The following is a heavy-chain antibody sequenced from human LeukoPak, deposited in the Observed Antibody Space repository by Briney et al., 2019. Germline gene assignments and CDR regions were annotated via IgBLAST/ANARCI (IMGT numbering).Heavy chain of an antibody. J-gene: IGHJ5*02. Sequence: SETLSLTCTVSGGSISSYYWSWIRQPPGKGLEWIGYIYYSGSTYYNPSLKSRVTISVDTSKNQFSLKLSSVTAADTAVYYCARIGSGNWFDPWGQGTLVTVSS. CDR1: GGSISSYY. CDR2: IYYSGST. D-gene: IGHD3-10*01. V-gene: IGHV4-59*08. CDR3: ARIGSGNWFDP.